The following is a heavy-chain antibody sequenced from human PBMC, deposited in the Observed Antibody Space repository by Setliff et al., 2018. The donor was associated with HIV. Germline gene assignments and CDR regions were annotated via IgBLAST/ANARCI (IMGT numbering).Heavy chain of an antibody. CDR2: IYYSGST. CDR1: GGSIRSSSSY. J-gene: IGHJ6*03. D-gene: IGHD3-10*01. CDR3: ASLDGSESPYIYYYYMDV. V-gene: IGHV4-39*01. Sequence: SCTVSGGSIRSSSSYWGWIRQPPGKGLEWIGIIYYSGSTYYNPSLKSRAAISVDTSKNQISLKLSSVTAADTAVYYCASLDGSESPYIYYYYMDVWGKGTAVTVSS.